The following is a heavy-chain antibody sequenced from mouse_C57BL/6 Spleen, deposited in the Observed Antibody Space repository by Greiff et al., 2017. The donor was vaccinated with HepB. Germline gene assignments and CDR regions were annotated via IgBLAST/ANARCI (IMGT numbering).Heavy chain of an antibody. CDR3: ARSEELGRRG. V-gene: IGHV1-81*01. D-gene: IGHD4-1*01. J-gene: IGHJ3*02. CDR2: IYPRSGNT. Sequence: QVQLKESGAELARPGASVKLSCKASGYTFTSYGISWVKQRTGQGLEWIGEIYPRSGNTYYNEKFKGKATLTADKSSSTAYMELRSLTSEDSAVYFCARSEELGRRGWGQGTLVTVSA. CDR1: GYTFTSYG.